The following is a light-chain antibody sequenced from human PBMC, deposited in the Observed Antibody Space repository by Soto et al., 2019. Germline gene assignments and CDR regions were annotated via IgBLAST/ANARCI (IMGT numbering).Light chain of an antibody. CDR2: GAS. V-gene: IGKV3-20*01. CDR3: QHYGGSPPEYT. Sequence: EIVLTQSPGTLSLSPGETATLSCRASQIVSASFLTWYQQKPGQAPRLLIYGASSRATGIPDRFSGGGSGTDFTLTISRLEPGDSAVYYCQHYGGSPPEYTFGQGTKLEMK. J-gene: IGKJ2*01. CDR1: QIVSASF.